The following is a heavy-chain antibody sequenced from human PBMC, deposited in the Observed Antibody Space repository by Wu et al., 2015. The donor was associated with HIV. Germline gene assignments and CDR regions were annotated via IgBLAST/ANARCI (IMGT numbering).Heavy chain of an antibody. J-gene: IGHJ5*02. D-gene: IGHD2-21*01. CDR2: FVPEDDET. CDR1: GSNLSKLP. CDR3: VTNLIVNPGYNWFDP. V-gene: IGHV1-24*01. Sequence: QVQLVQSGAEVKRPGASVKVSCKLSGSNLSKLPIHWVRQAPGKGLEWMGGFVPEDDETIYAQKFQGRVIMTEDTSTDTAYMQLSSLRSEDTAVYYCVTNLIVNPGYNWFDPWGQGTLVTVSS.